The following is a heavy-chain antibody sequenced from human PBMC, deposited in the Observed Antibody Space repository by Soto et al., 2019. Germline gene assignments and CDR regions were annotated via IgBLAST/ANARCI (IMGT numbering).Heavy chain of an antibody. Sequence: SETLSLTCTVSGGSISSGDYYWSWIRQPPGKGLEWIGYIYYSGSTYYNPSLKSRVTISVDTSKNQFSLNLSSVTAADTAMYYCARAGVATIYPRNNWFDPWGQGILVTVSS. CDR1: GGSISSGDYY. J-gene: IGHJ5*02. CDR2: IYYSGST. CDR3: ARAGVATIYPRNNWFDP. D-gene: IGHD5-12*01. V-gene: IGHV4-30-4*01.